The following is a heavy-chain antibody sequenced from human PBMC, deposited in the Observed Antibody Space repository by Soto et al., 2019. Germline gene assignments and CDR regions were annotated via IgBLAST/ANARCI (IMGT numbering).Heavy chain of an antibody. CDR2: FYHSGNS. CDR1: GGSIRSDY. J-gene: IGHJ4*02. Sequence: SETLSLTCTVSGGSIRSDYYCWSRQPPQKGLEVMGYFYHSGNSNYNPSPKSRVTISVDTSKNKFSLRLRTVTAADTAIYWCASHPYGVSLHFDYWGQGILVTVSS. D-gene: IGHD2-8*01. V-gene: IGHV4-59*08. CDR3: ASHPYGVSLHFDY.